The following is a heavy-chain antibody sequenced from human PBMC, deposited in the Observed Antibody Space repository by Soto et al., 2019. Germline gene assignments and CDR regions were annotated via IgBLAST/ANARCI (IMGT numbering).Heavy chain of an antibody. CDR2: INPNSGGT. D-gene: IGHD2-8*01. CDR3: ARSDCTNGVCYMGLDY. J-gene: IGHJ4*02. V-gene: IGHV1-2*04. CDR1: GYTFTGYY. Sequence: ASVKVSCKASGYTFTGYYMHWVRQAPGQGLEWMGWINPNSGGTNYAQKFQGWVTMTRDTSISTAYMELSRLRSDDTAVYYCARSDCTNGVCYMGLDYWGQGTLVTVSS.